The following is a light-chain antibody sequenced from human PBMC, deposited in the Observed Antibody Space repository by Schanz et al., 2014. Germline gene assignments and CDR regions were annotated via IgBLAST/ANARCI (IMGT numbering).Light chain of an antibody. J-gene: IGLJ3*02. V-gene: IGLV2-14*02. Sequence: QSVLTQPASVSGSPGQSITISCTGTSSDIGSYNLVSWYQQHPDKAPKLMIYEGSKRPSGVPDRFSGSKSGNTASLTVSGLQVEDEADYYCGSYAGTINWVFGGGTKLTVL. CDR1: SSDIGSYNL. CDR3: GSYAGTINWV. CDR2: EGS.